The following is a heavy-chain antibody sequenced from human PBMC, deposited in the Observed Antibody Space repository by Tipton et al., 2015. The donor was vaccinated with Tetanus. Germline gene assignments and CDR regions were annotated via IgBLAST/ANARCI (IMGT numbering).Heavy chain of an antibody. D-gene: IGHD3-10*01. CDR3: ARDPHTIRTGNHRGFDY. J-gene: IGHJ4*02. Sequence: SLRLSCAASGFDFRSDWMTWVRQAPGKGLGWVANIKQDGNEKYHVDSVKGRFTISRDNGKNLLYLEMNSLRVEDTAVYYCARDPHTIRTGNHRGFDYWGQGTLVTVSS. CDR2: IKQDGNEK. CDR1: GFDFRSDW. V-gene: IGHV3-7*03.